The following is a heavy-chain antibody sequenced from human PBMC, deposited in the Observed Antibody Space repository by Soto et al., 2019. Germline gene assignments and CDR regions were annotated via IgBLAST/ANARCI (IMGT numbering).Heavy chain of an antibody. Sequence: PGGSLRLSCAASGFTFSSYSMNWVRQAPGKGLEWVSSISSSGGSTYYADSVKGRFTISRDNSKNTLYLQMNSLRAEDTAVYYCAKDPTSGAIFGVAPDYWGQGTLVTVSS. D-gene: IGHD3-3*01. V-gene: IGHV3-23*01. CDR2: ISSSGGST. J-gene: IGHJ4*02. CDR1: GFTFSSYS. CDR3: AKDPTSGAIFGVAPDY.